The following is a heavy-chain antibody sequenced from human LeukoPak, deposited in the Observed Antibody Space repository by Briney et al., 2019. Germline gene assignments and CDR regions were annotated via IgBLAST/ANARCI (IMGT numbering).Heavy chain of an antibody. V-gene: IGHV4-30-2*01. CDR2: IYHSGST. Sequence: SQTLSLTCAVSGGSISSGGYSWSWLRQPPGKGLEWIGYIYHSGSTYYNPSLKSRVTISVDRSKNQFSLKLSSVTAADTAVYYCARVGSSSWYRYFDYWGQGTLVTVSS. CDR3: ARVGSSSWYRYFDY. D-gene: IGHD6-13*01. CDR1: GGSISSGGYS. J-gene: IGHJ4*02.